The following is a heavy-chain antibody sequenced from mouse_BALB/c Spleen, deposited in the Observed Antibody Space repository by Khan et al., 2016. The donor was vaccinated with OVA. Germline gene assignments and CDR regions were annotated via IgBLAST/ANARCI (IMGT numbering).Heavy chain of an antibody. D-gene: IGHD2-2*01. CDR1: GYTFSSYY. Sequence: QVQLQQSGAELVKPGASVKLSCKASGYTFSSYYMYWVKQRPGQGLEWIGEINPNNGGTIFNEKFKSKAALTVDKSSTTAYMQLSSLTSEDSAVYYCTRSGYGSFAYWGQGTLVTVST. CDR3: TRSGYGSFAY. V-gene: IGHV1S81*02. CDR2: INPNNGGT. J-gene: IGHJ3*01.